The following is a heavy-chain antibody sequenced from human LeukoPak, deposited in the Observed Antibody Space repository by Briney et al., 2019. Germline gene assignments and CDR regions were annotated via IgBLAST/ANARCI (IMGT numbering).Heavy chain of an antibody. CDR1: GFTFSNYW. J-gene: IGHJ5*02. CDR2: INQDGSEE. CDR3: GRNRLPGP. D-gene: IGHD1-14*01. Sequence: HPGGSLRLSCAASGFTFSNYWMTWVRQAPGKGLEWVAHINQDGSEEHYMDSAKARFTISRDNAKNSLSLQMNSLRAEDTAVYYCGRNRLPGPWGQGTPVTVSS. V-gene: IGHV3-7*01.